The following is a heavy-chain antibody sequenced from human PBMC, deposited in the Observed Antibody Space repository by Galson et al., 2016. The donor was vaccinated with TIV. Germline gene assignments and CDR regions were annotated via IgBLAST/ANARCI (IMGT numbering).Heavy chain of an antibody. Sequence: SLRLSCAASGFTVSDNFMTWVRQAPGRGLEWVSLISAGGTTSYADSVQGRFTVSRDDSENTLYLQMKSLRPEDTAVYYCARERRYCGNNCYLYYYYAMDVWGRGTTVTVS. CDR3: ARERRYCGNNCYLYYYYAMDV. D-gene: IGHD2-21*02. V-gene: IGHV3-66*02. CDR2: ISAGGTT. CDR1: GFTVSDNF. J-gene: IGHJ6*02.